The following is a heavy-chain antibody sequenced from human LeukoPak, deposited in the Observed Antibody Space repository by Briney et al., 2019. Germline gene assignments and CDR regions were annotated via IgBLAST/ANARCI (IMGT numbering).Heavy chain of an antibody. CDR2: IYDSVST. CDR1: GGSISSGGYF. J-gene: IGHJ5*02. V-gene: IGHV4-30-2*01. CDR3: ARSWHGSGTLDWFDP. Sequence: PSQTLSLTCTVSGGSISSGGYFWSWIRQPPGKGLEFLGYIYDSVSTYYNPSLKSRVSISVDRSKNQFSLKLTSVTAADTAVYYCARSWHGSGTLDWFDPWGQGTLVTVSS. D-gene: IGHD3-10*01.